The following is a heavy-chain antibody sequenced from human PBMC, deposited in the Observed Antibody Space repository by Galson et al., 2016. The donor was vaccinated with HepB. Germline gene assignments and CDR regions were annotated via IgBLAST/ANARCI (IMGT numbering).Heavy chain of an antibody. J-gene: IGHJ4*02. CDR3: ARDQRGYSSSHPGPDY. CDR2: ISSSGSTI. D-gene: IGHD6-13*01. Sequence: SLRLSCAASGFTFSDYYMSWIRQAPGKGLEWVSYISSSGSTIYYADSVKGRFTISRGNAKNSLYLQMNSLRAEDTAVYYCARDQRGYSSSHPGPDYWGQGTLVTVSS. V-gene: IGHV3-11*01. CDR1: GFTFSDYY.